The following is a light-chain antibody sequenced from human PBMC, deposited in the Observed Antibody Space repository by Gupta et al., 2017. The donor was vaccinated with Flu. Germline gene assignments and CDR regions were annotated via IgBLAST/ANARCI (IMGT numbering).Light chain of an antibody. Sequence: DIQMTQSPSTLSASIGDTVMIACRASQSVSTWLAWYQQKPGKAPKLLVYKASDVQSGVPTRFSGSGSGTEFTLTITSLQPDDFATYYCQQYNNYSWTFGQGTKVEIK. V-gene: IGKV1-5*03. CDR1: QSVSTW. CDR2: KAS. CDR3: QQYNNYSWT. J-gene: IGKJ1*01.